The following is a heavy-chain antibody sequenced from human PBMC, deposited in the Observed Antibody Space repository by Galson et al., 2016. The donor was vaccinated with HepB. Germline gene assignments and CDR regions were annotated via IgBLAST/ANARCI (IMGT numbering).Heavy chain of an antibody. CDR1: GDTFSSYT. CDR3: AKNPRGYDSSGYYVT. Sequence: SVKVSCKASGDTFSSYTIGWVRQAPGQGLEWMGRIIPILHIANYAQKFQGRVTITADKSTSTAYMELSSLRSGDTAVYYCAKNPRGYDSSGYYVTWGRGTLVTVSS. J-gene: IGHJ4*02. CDR2: IIPILHIA. D-gene: IGHD3-22*01. V-gene: IGHV1-69*02.